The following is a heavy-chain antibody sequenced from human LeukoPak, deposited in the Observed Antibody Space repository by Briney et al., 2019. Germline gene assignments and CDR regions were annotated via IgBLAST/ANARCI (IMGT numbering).Heavy chain of an antibody. Sequence: ASVKVSCKASGYTFTGYYMHWVRQAPGQGLEWMGWINPNSGGTNYAQKFQGRVTMTRDTSISTAYMELSRLRSDDTAVYYCARDGFDYGENYYYGMDVWGQGTTVTVSS. V-gene: IGHV1-2*02. D-gene: IGHD4-17*01. CDR2: INPNSGGT. CDR1: GYTFTGYY. CDR3: ARDGFDYGENYYYGMDV. J-gene: IGHJ6*02.